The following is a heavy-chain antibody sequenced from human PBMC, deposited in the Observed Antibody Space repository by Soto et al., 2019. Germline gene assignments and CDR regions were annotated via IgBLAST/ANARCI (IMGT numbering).Heavy chain of an antibody. CDR3: TAARVRGVVMSGIDV. D-gene: IGHD3-10*01. Sequence: DVQLVESGGGLVKPGGSLRLSCGTYGFTFSKDWMRWVRQAPGKGLEWVVRMRSNGDCGTDEYAAPVKSRFIISRDDNTNTLYLVMNSLHREDAGVYYCTAARVRGVVMSGIDVWGQGTAVTVSS. J-gene: IGHJ6*02. CDR2: MRSNGDCGTD. CDR1: GFTFSKDW. V-gene: IGHV3-15*01.